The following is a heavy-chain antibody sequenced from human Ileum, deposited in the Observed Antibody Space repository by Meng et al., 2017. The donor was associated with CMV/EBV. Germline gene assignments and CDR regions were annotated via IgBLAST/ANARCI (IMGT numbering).Heavy chain of an antibody. CDR2: ISLGNGQT. J-gene: IGHJ4*02. V-gene: IGHV1-18*04. CDR3: ARDVWGFDY. Sequence: QFHLLQAGAEVKKPGASVTISCKTSGYTFTDHNIGWVRQAPGQGLEWVGWISLGNGQTVYGHKVQGRVTVTTDTSTSTAYMELRSLRSDDTAMYYCARDVWGFDYWGQGTLVTVSS. CDR1: GYTFTDHN. D-gene: IGHD7-27*01.